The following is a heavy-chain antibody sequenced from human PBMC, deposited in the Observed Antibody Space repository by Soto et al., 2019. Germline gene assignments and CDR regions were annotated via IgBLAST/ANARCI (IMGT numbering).Heavy chain of an antibody. Sequence: PSETLSLTCTVSGGSISSGGYYWSWIRQHPGKGLEWIGYIYYSGTTYYNPSLNSRVTISVDTSKNQFSLKVNSVTAADTAVYYCARESYYGSGATVVAYWGQGTLVTVSS. D-gene: IGHD3-10*01. V-gene: IGHV4-31*03. J-gene: IGHJ4*02. CDR1: GGSISSGGYY. CDR2: IYYSGTT. CDR3: ARESYYGSGATVVAY.